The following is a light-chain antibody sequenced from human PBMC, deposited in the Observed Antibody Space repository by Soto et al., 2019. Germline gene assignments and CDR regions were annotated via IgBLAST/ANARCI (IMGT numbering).Light chain of an antibody. CDR3: HQRQSWPRT. CDR2: DAS. Sequence: EIVLTQSPATVSVSPGESATLSCRASQSVRNYLAWYQQKPGQAPRLLIFDASNRATGIPSRFSGSGSGTYFTLTISSLEPEDFALYYCHQRQSWPRTFGQGTKVDI. V-gene: IGKV3-11*01. J-gene: IGKJ1*01. CDR1: QSVRNY.